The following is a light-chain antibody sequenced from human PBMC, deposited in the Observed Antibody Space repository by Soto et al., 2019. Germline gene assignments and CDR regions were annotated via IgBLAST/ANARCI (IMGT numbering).Light chain of an antibody. J-gene: IGKJ1*01. CDR2: AAS. CDR3: QQTLSVPRT. V-gene: IGKV1-39*01. Sequence: DIQLTQSPSSLSASVGDRVTITCRASQSISDYLNWYQQKPGKAPKPLIYAASTLQSGVPSRFSGSASETDFTLTISSLQPGDSATYYCQQTLSVPRTFGLGTKVDIK. CDR1: QSISDY.